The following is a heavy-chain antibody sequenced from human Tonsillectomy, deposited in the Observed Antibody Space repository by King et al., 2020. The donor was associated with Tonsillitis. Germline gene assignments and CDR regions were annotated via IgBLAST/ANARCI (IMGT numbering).Heavy chain of an antibody. CDR3: ARTFYGAHAPFFDF. V-gene: IGHV2-26*03. D-gene: IGHD4-17*01. J-gene: IGHJ4*02. CDR2: IFSNGDT. Sequence: VTLKESGPVLVKPTETLTLTCTISGFSLSSAGLGVGWIRQPPGRALEWLAHIFSNGDTSYSTSLNDRLTISKDTSKGQVVLTMTDMGPVDTATYYCARTFYGAHAPFFDFWGQGTLLMVSS. CDR1: GFSLSSAGLG.